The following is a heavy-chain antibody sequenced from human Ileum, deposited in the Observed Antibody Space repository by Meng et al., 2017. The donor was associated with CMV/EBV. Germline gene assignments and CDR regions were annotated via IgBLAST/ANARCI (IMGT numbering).Heavy chain of an antibody. CDR1: GFSLTGGVG. Sequence: SGFSLTGGVGVGWIRQRAGKALEWLAAVFWDDDKQYRSYMKSRRSIIKDTSNNQVFLTMTNVDPVDTASYYCARTTKARTSDYDTVDYWGQGTLVTVSS. V-gene: IGHV2-5*02. J-gene: IGHJ4*02. CDR2: VFWDDDK. D-gene: IGHD3-22*01. CDR3: ARTTKARTSDYDTVDY.